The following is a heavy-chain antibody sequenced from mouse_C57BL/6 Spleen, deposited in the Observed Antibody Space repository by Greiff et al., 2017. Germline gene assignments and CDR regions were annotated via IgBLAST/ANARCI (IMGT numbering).Heavy chain of an antibody. D-gene: IGHD2-3*01. J-gene: IGHJ3*01. CDR2: IDPEDGET. CDR1: GFNIQHYY. CDR3: APIYDGDFLFAY. Sequence: EVKLMESGAELVKPGASVKLSCTASGFNIQHYYMHWVKQRTERGLEWIGRIDPEDGETKYAPKFPGKATISADTSSNTAYLQLSSLTSEDTAGYYVAPIYDGDFLFAYWGQGTLVTVSA. V-gene: IGHV14-2*01.